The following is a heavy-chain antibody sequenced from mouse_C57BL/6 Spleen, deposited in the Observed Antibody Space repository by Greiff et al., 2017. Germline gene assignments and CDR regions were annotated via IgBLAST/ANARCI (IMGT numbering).Heavy chain of an antibody. CDR2: IDPSDSYT. CDR3: ARYESYGSSSFHY. Sequence: QVQLQQPGAELVMPGASVKLSCKASGYTFTSYWMHWVKQRPGQGLEWIGEIDPSDSYTNYNQKFKGKSTLTVDKSSSTAYMQLSSLTSEDSAVYYCARYESYGSSSFHYWGQGTTLTVSS. V-gene: IGHV1-69*01. J-gene: IGHJ2*01. CDR1: GYTFTSYW. D-gene: IGHD1-1*01.